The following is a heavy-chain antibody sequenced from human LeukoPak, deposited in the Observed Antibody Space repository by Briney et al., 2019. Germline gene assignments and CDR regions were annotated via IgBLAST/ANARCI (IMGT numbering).Heavy chain of an antibody. J-gene: IGHJ4*02. CDR2: IYTSGST. D-gene: IGHD2-2*02. CDR3: ARGGIVLVYPL. V-gene: IGHV4-61*02. Sequence: SQTLSLTGTVSGGSISSGSYYWSWIRQPAGKGLEWIGRIYTSGSTNYNPSLKSRVTISVDTSKKQISLNLTSVTAADTAVYYCARGGIVLVYPLWGQGTLVTVSS. CDR1: GGSISSGSYY.